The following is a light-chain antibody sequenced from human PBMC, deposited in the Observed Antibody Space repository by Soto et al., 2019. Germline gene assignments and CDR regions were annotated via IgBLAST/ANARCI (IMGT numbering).Light chain of an antibody. V-gene: IGLV2-14*03. J-gene: IGLJ1*01. CDR2: DVS. CDR3: SSCTRSNAYV. Sequence: QSALTQPASVSGSPGQSITISCTGTSSDVGAYNYVSWYQQHPGKVPKLRMYDVSDRPSGVSNRFSVAKSGNTASLTISGLQAEDEADYYCSSCTRSNAYVVGTGTKLTVL. CDR1: SSDVGAYNY.